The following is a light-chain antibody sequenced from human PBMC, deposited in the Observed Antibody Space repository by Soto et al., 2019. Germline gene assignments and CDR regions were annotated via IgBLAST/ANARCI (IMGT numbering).Light chain of an antibody. CDR3: QQHDTLPFT. CDR1: QDISNH. CDR2: DAS. Sequence: DIQMTQSPSSLSASVGDRVTITCQASQDISNHLKWYQQKPGKAPKLLIYDASNLETGVPSRFSGSGSGTDFTFTISSLQPEDFATYYCQQHDTLPFTFGHGTKVDIK. J-gene: IGKJ3*01. V-gene: IGKV1-33*01.